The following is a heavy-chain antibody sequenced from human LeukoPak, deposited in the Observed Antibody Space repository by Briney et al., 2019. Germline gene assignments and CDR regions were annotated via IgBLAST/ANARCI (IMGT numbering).Heavy chain of an antibody. D-gene: IGHD6-6*01. V-gene: IGHV3-23*01. Sequence: GGSLRLSCAASGFSFSSYAMSWVRQAPGKGLDWVSSISGSADTTYYADTVKGRFTITRDSSKNTIYLQMNSLRAEDTAIYYCARVAYSSLSSNWDYWGQGTLVTVSS. J-gene: IGHJ4*02. CDR3: ARVAYSSLSSNWDY. CDR2: ISGSADTT. CDR1: GFSFSSYA.